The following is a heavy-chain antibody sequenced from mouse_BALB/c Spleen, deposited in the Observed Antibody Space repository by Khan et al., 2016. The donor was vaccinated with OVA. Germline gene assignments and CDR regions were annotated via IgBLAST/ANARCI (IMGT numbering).Heavy chain of an antibody. V-gene: IGHV3-8*02. CDR2: ISYSGTT. CDR3: AVSRYINYAWFAY. D-gene: IGHD2-5*01. Sequence: EVQLQESGPSLVKPSQTLSLTCSVTGDSITSGYWNWIRKFPGNKIEYMGYISYSGTTYYNPSLKSRISITRDTSKNPYYLQLNSVTTEDTATYYCAVSRYINYAWFAYWGQGTLVAVSA. J-gene: IGHJ3*01. CDR1: GDSITSGY.